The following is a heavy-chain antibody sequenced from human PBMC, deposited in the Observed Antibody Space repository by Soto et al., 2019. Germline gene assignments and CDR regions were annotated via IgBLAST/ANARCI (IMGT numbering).Heavy chain of an antibody. J-gene: IGHJ4*02. V-gene: IGHV3-74*01. D-gene: IGHD3-22*01. Sequence: GGSLRLSCAASGFTFSSYWMHWVRQAPGKGLVWVSRINSDGSSSSYADSVKGRFTISRDNAKNTLYLQMNSLRAEDTAVYYCARGKYYDSSGYYYWGQGTLVTVSS. CDR2: INSDGSSS. CDR1: GFTFSSYW. CDR3: ARGKYYDSSGYYY.